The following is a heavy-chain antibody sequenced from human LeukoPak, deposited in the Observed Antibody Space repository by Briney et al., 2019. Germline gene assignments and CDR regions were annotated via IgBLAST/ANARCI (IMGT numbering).Heavy chain of an antibody. J-gene: IGHJ4*02. CDR3: ARTMTTVSTFDY. CDR2: ISAYNGNT. CDR1: GGTFSSYA. Sequence: ASVKVSCKTSGGTFSSYAISWVRQAPGQGLEWMGWISAYNGNTNYAQKLQGRVTMTTDTSTSTAYMELRSLRSDDTAVYYCARTMTTVSTFDYWGQGTLVTVSS. D-gene: IGHD4-17*01. V-gene: IGHV1-18*01.